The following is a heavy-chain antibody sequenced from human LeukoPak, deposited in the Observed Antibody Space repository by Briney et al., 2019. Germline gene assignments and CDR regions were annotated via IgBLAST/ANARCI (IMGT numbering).Heavy chain of an antibody. CDR2: TRSSGSYI. Sequence: GGSLRLSCAASGFTFSSYSMNWVRQAPGKGLEWVSSTRSSGSYIDYSDSVKGRFTISRDNAKNSLYLEMQSLRAEDTAVYYCARNKRRFDQWGQGTVVTVSS. CDR3: ARNKRRFDQ. J-gene: IGHJ4*02. D-gene: IGHD1/OR15-1a*01. V-gene: IGHV3-21*04. CDR1: GFTFSSYS.